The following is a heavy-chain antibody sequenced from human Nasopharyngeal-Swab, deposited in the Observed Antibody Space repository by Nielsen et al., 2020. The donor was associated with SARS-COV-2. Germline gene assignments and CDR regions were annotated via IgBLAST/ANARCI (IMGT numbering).Heavy chain of an antibody. CDR1: GYTFTGYY. D-gene: IGHD6-6*01. CDR2: INPNSGGT. Sequence: ASVKVSCKASGYTFTGYYMHWVRQAPGQGLEWMGRINPNSGGTNYAQKFQGRVTMTRDTSISTAYMELSRLRSDDTAVYYCASPDSSSSVFDYWGQGTLVTVSS. CDR3: ASPDSSSSVFDY. J-gene: IGHJ4*02. V-gene: IGHV1-2*06.